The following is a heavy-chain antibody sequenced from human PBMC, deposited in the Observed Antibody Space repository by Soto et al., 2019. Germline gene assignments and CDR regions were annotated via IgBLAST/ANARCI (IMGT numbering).Heavy chain of an antibody. CDR1: GGSVSSGSYY. D-gene: IGHD6-6*01. CDR2: IYYSGST. J-gene: IGHJ5*02. V-gene: IGHV4-61*01. Sequence: PSETLSLTCTVSGGSVSSGSYYWSWIRQPSGKGLEWIGYIYYSGSTNYNPSLRSRVTISVDTSKNQFSLKLSSVTAADTAVYYCARGPGAARTGYWFDPWGQGTLVTVSS. CDR3: ARGPGAARTGYWFDP.